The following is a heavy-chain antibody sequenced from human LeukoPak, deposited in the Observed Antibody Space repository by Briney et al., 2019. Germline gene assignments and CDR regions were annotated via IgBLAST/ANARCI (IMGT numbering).Heavy chain of an antibody. J-gene: IGHJ4*02. CDR3: ARDGVRDGLYFDY. CDR2: ITASGDRT. CDR1: GFIFSDYV. Sequence: GGSLRLSRAASGFIFSDYVMIWVRQAPGKGLEWVSGITASGDRTYYADSVKGRFTISRDNAKNSLYLQMNSLRAEDTAVYYCARDGVRDGLYFDYWGQGTLVTVSS. V-gene: IGHV3-21*01. D-gene: IGHD5-24*01.